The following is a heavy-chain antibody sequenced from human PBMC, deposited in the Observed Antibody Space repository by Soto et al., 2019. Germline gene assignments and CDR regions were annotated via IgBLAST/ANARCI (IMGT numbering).Heavy chain of an antibody. V-gene: IGHV4-61*01. CDR1: GGSFKSGSYS. CDR3: ARDFAYFDS. D-gene: IGHD3-3*01. Sequence: QVQLQESGPGLVKPSETLSLTCTVSGGSFKSGSYSWSWIRQPPGKGLGGIGYVSHTGRTSYNPSLKSRVSISMDTSKNQFSLNLDSVTAADTAVYFCARDFAYFDSWGQGTLVTVSS. J-gene: IGHJ4*02. CDR2: VSHTGRT.